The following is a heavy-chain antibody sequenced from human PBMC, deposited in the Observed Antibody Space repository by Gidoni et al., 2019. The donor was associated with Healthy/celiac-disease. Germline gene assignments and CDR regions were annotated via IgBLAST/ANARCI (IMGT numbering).Heavy chain of an antibody. Sequence: QVQLVESGGGVVQPGRSLRLSCAASGFTFSSYAMHWVRQAPGKGLEWVAVISYDGSNKYYADSVKGRFTISRDNSKNTLYLQMNSLRAEDTAVYYCARDHSGWFGGNTVVWGQGTTVTVSS. CDR1: GFTFSSYA. CDR3: ARDHSGWFGGNTVV. D-gene: IGHD6-19*01. J-gene: IGHJ6*02. CDR2: ISYDGSNK. V-gene: IGHV3-30-3*01.